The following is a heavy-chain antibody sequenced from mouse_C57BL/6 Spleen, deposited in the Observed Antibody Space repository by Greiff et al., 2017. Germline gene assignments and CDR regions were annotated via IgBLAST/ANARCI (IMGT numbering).Heavy chain of an antibody. Sequence: EVQLQESGPELVKPGASVKISCKASGYSFTDYNMNWVKQSNGKSLEWIGVINPNYGTTSYNQKFKGKATLTVDQSSSTAYMQLNSLTSEDSAVYYCARGGTTVVAEGAWFAYWGQGTLVTVSA. D-gene: IGHD1-1*01. V-gene: IGHV1-39*01. J-gene: IGHJ3*01. CDR1: GYSFTDYN. CDR3: ARGGTTVVAEGAWFAY. CDR2: INPNYGTT.